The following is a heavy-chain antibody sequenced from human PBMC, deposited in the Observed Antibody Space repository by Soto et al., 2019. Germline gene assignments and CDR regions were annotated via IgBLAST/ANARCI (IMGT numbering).Heavy chain of an antibody. J-gene: IGHJ6*02. Sequence: GGSLRLSCAAAGFSFSTYAMEWVRQVPGKGLVWVALISYDGSEKYYADSVQGRFTVSRDNSKNTLYLQMNSLRPEDTAVYYCARPVEPFYYYGMDVWGQGTTVTVSS. V-gene: IGHV3-30-3*01. CDR1: GFSFSTYA. CDR2: ISYDGSEK. CDR3: ARPVEPFYYYGMDV.